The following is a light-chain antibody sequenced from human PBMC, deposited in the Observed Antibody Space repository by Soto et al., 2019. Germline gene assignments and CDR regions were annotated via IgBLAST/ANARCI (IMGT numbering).Light chain of an antibody. Sequence: ESVLTQSPCTLSLSPGERATLSCRASQSVSSNYLAWYQQKPGQAPRLLIYAASTRATGIPDRFSGSGSGTDFTLTISSLEPEDSAVYYCQQRHMWPITFGQGTRLEIK. CDR2: AAS. CDR3: QQRHMWPIT. J-gene: IGKJ5*01. CDR1: QSVSSNY. V-gene: IGKV3D-20*02.